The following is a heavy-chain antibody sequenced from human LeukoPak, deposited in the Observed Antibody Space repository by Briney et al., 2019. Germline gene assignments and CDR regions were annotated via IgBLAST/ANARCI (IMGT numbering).Heavy chain of an antibody. D-gene: IGHD6-19*01. CDR1: GFTFSNYG. Sequence: AGGSLRLSCAASGFTFSNYGMHWVRRAPGKGLEWVTFIRYDGSNKYYVDSVKDRFTISRDNSKNTLYLQMNSLRAEDTAVYYCAKIMGSAWAFDYWGQGTLVTVSS. V-gene: IGHV3-30*02. CDR2: IRYDGSNK. J-gene: IGHJ4*02. CDR3: AKIMGSAWAFDY.